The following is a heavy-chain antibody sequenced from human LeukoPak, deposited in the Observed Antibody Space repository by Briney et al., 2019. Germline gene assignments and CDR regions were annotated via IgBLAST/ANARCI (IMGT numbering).Heavy chain of an antibody. Sequence: PSETLSLTCAVSGYSISSGYYWGWIRQPPGKGLEWIGTTYYTGSPNYNPSLKSRVTISVDTSKNQFSLRLNSVTAADMAVYYCARHRPTGGAGSYYRSFDYWGQGTLVTVSS. CDR1: GYSISSGYY. V-gene: IGHV4-38-2*01. D-gene: IGHD3-10*01. CDR3: ARHRPTGGAGSYYRSFDY. CDR2: TYYTGSP. J-gene: IGHJ4*02.